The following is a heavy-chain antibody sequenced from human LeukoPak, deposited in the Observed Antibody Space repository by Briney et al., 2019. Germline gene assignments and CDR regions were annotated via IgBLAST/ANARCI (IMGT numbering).Heavy chain of an antibody. CDR2: INTNTGNP. V-gene: IGHV7-4-1*02. D-gene: IGHD3-3*01. J-gene: IGHJ6*02. CDR3: ARAPYYDFWSGRPVDV. CDR1: GYTFTSYA. Sequence: ASVKVSCKASGYTFTSYAMNWVRQAPGQGLEWMGWINTNTGNPTYAQGFTGRFVFSLDTSVSTAYLQISSLRAEDTAVYYCARAPYYDFWSGRPVDVWGQGTTVTVSS.